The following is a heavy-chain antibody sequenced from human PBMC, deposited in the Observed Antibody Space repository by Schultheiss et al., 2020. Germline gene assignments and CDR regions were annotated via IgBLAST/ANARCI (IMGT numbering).Heavy chain of an antibody. Sequence: GESLKISCAASGFTFSSYAMSWVRQAPGKGLEWVSAISGSGGSTYYADSVKGRFTISRDNSKNTLYLQMNSLRAEDTAVYYCAKVRGSSWYTGNYFDYWGQGTLVTVSS. V-gene: IGHV3-23*01. CDR3: AKVRGSSWYTGNYFDY. J-gene: IGHJ4*02. D-gene: IGHD6-13*01. CDR2: ISGSGGST. CDR1: GFTFSSYA.